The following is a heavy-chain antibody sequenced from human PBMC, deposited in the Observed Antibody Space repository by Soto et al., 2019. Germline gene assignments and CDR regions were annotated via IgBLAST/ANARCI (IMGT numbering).Heavy chain of an antibody. CDR2: ISKSDYR. CDR3: VSWVSAHFDI. D-gene: IGHD2-8*01. Sequence: GGSLRLSCTVSGFAFNNYGINCLRQAPGKGLEWVSSISKSDYRYYSDSVTGRFTISRDKSRNTVALQMSNLRAEDTALYYCVSWVSAHFDIWGQGTLVTVSS. J-gene: IGHJ5*02. CDR1: GFAFNNYG. V-gene: IGHV3-21*04.